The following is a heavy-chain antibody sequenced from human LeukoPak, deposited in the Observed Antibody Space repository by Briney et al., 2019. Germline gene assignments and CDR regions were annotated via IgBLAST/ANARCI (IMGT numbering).Heavy chain of an antibody. Sequence: SETLSLTCSVSGGSIGSGRYYWAWIRQPPGKGLEWIGSIYNTWSTSYNPSLKSRVTMSVDTSKNQFSLRPSSVTAADTAVYYCARNITSVIPAGYFDYWGQGTLVTVSS. V-gene: IGHV4-39*01. CDR3: ARNITSVIPAGYFDY. J-gene: IGHJ4*02. CDR1: GGSIGSGRYY. CDR2: IYNTWST. D-gene: IGHD2-2*01.